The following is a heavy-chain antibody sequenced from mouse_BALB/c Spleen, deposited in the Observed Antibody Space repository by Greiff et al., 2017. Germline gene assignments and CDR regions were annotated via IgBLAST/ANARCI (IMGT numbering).Heavy chain of an antibody. D-gene: IGHD2-3*01. V-gene: IGHV1-63*02. CDR2: IYPGGGYT. CDR1: GYTFTNYW. Sequence: QVQLQQSGAELVRPGTSVKISCKASGYTFTNYWLGWVKQRPGHGLEWIGDIYPGGGYTNYNEKFKGKATLTADTSSSTAYMQLSSLTSEDSAVYFCANDGYYGRYFDYWGQGTTLTVSS. J-gene: IGHJ2*01. CDR3: ANDGYYGRYFDY.